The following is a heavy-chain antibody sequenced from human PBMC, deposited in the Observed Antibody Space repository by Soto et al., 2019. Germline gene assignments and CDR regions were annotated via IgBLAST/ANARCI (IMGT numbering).Heavy chain of an antibody. CDR3: ARDYYSSSWYSYYYYYYMDV. V-gene: IGHV3-33*01. CDR1: GFTFSSYG. CDR2: IWYDGSNK. D-gene: IGHD6-13*01. J-gene: IGHJ6*03. Sequence: PGGSLRLSCAASGFTFSSYGMHWVRQAPGKGLEWVAVIWYDGSNKYYADSVKGRFTISRDNSKNTLYLQMNSLRAEDTAVYYCARDYYSSSWYSYYYYYYMDVWGKGTTVTVSS.